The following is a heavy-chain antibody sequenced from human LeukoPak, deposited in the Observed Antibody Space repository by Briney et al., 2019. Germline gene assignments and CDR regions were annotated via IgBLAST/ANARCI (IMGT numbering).Heavy chain of an antibody. Sequence: PGGSLRLSCAASGFTFSDYYMSWIRQAPGKGLEWVSYISSSGSTIYYADSVKGRFTISRDNAKNSLYLQMNSLRAEDTALYYCAREGGYCSSTSCYPYWGQGTLVTVSS. CDR2: ISSSGSTI. D-gene: IGHD2-2*03. CDR3: AREGGYCSSTSCYPY. J-gene: IGHJ4*02. V-gene: IGHV3-11*01. CDR1: GFTFSDYY.